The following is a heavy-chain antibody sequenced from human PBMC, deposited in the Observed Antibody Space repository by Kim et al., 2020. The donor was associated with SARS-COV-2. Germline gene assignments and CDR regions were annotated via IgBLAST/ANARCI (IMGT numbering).Heavy chain of an antibody. J-gene: IGHJ3*02. CDR1: GYTFTGYY. Sequence: ASVKVSCKASGYTFTGYYMHWVRQAPGQGLEWMGWINPNSGGTNYAQKFQGRVTMTRDTSISTAYMELSRLRSDDTAVYYCARTIAVAGTPGAFDIWGQGTMVTVSS. V-gene: IGHV1-2*02. D-gene: IGHD6-19*01. CDR2: INPNSGGT. CDR3: ARTIAVAGTPGAFDI.